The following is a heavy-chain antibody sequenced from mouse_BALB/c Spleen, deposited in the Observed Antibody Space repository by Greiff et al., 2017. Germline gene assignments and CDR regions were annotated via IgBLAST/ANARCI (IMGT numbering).Heavy chain of an antibody. CDR3: ARHYRYDRDLYAMDY. V-gene: IGHV5-2*01. J-gene: IGHJ4*01. D-gene: IGHD2-14*01. CDR2: INTDGGCT. Sequence: EVQRVESGAGLVQPGESLKLSCESNDYEFPSHDMSWVRKTPEKRLELVAAINTDGGCTYYPDTMERRFIISRDNTKKTLYLQMSSLRSEDTALYYCARHYRYDRDLYAMDYWGQGTSVTVSS. CDR1: DYEFPSHD.